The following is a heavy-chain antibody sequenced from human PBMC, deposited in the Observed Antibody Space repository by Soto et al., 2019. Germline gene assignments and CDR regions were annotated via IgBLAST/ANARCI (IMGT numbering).Heavy chain of an antibody. V-gene: IGHV4-59*01. CDR2: IYYSGST. D-gene: IGHD6-13*01. CDR1: GGSISSYY. Sequence: QSLTCTISGGSISSYYWSWIRQPPGKGLEWIGYIYYSGSTNYNPSLKSRVTISVDTSKNQFSLKLSSVTAADTAVYYCAGVGRTIIPRSTNHYYYYYGMDVWGQATTVTVS. CDR3: AGVGRTIIPRSTNHYYYYYGMDV. J-gene: IGHJ6*02.